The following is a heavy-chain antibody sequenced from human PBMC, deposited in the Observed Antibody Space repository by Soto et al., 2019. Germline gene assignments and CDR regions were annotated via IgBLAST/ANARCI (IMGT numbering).Heavy chain of an antibody. D-gene: IGHD3-16*01. CDR3: ARGPTIFAGVRMYASDV. Sequence: PGGSLTLSCAASGFTFRSYSMNWVRQAAGKGLEWVSSISSSSSYIYNADAVKGQFTIPRNNAKNSMYLQMNRLSVKDAAVYDCARGPTIFAGVRMYASDVWGQGTMVTVSS. CDR1: GFTFRSYS. CDR2: ISSSSSYI. V-gene: IGHV3-21*01. J-gene: IGHJ6*02.